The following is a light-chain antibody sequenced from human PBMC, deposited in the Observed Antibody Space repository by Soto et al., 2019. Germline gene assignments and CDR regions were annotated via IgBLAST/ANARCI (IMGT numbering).Light chain of an antibody. J-gene: IGKJ1*01. CDR1: QSLNSG. CDR2: KAS. V-gene: IGKV1-5*03. CDR3: QHYIGYAGM. Sequence: DIQMTQSPSTLSASVGDRVTITCRASQSLNSGLAWYQHKPGKAPKLLIHKASILASGLPSRFSGSDSGAEFTLTISSLQPDDFATYYCQHYIGYAGMFGQGTKVDIK.